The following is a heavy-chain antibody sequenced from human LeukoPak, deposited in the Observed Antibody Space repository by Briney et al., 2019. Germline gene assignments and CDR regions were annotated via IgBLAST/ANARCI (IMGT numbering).Heavy chain of an antibody. CDR1: GYSFTSYW. CDR3: ARHGDLGYYDSSGYWGK. J-gene: IGHJ4*02. CDR2: IYPGDSDT. D-gene: IGHD3-22*01. V-gene: IGHV5-51*01. Sequence: GESLKISCKGSGYSFTSYWIGWVRQMPGKGLEWMGIIYPGDSDTRYSPSFQGQVTISADKSISTAYLQLRSVNASDTAMYYCARHGDLGYYDSSGYWGKWGQGTLVTVSS.